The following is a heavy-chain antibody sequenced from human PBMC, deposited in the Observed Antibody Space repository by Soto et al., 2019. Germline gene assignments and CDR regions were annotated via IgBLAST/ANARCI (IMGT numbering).Heavy chain of an antibody. V-gene: IGHV1-46*01. CDR1: GYTFTSYY. J-gene: IGHJ6*02. CDR2: INPSGGST. Sequence: ASVKVSCKASGYTFTSYYMHWVRQAPGQGLEWMGIINPSGGSTSYAQKFQGRVTMTRDTSTSTVYMELSSLRSEDTAVYYCARGYCSSTSCSPYYYYYGMDVWGQGTTVTVSS. D-gene: IGHD2-2*01. CDR3: ARGYCSSTSCSPYYYYYGMDV.